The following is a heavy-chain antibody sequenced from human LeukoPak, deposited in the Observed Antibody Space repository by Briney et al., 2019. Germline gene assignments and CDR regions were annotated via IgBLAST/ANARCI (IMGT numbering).Heavy chain of an antibody. CDR1: GFTVSSNY. J-gene: IGHJ4*02. CDR3: ARDGPYDSSGYFGFYDY. V-gene: IGHV3-53*01. CDR2: IYTGGST. Sequence: GGSLRLYCAASGFTVSSNYMSWARQAPGKGLEWVSVIYTGGSTYYAVSVKGRFTISRDNSKNTLYLQMNSLRAEDTAVYYCARDGPYDSSGYFGFYDYWGQGTLVTVSS. D-gene: IGHD3-22*01.